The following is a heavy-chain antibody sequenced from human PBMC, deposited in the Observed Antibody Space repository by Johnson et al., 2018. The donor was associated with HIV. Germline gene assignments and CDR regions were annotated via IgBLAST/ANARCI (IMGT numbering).Heavy chain of an antibody. J-gene: IGHJ3*02. V-gene: IGHV3-23*04. CDR3: ANSGNYYDDAFDI. Sequence: VQLVESGGGLVQPGGSLRLSCGASGFTFSNYAISWVRQALGKGLEWVSAISGRGGSTYYADSVKGRFTISRDNSKNSLYLQMNSLRAEDTAVYYCANSGNYYDDAFDIWGQGTMVTVSS. CDR1: GFTFSNYA. CDR2: ISGRGGST. D-gene: IGHD3-3*01.